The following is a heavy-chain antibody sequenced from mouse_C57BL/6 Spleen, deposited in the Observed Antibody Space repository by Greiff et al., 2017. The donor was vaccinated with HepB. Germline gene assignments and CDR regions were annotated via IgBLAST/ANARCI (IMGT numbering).Heavy chain of an antibody. Sequence: EVQLQQSGPVLVKPGASVKMSCKASGYTFTDYYMNWVKQSHGKSLEWIGVINPYNGGTSYNQKFKGKATLTVDKSSSTAYMELNSLTSEDSAVYYFARSVYDHWYFDVWGTGTTVTVSS. D-gene: IGHD2-3*01. J-gene: IGHJ1*03. CDR3: ARSVYDHWYFDV. V-gene: IGHV1-19*01. CDR2: INPYNGGT. CDR1: GYTFTDYY.